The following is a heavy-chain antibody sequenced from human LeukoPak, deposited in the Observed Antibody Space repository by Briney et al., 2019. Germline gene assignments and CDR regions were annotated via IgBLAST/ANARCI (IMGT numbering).Heavy chain of an antibody. V-gene: IGHV3-30*18. J-gene: IGHJ6*03. CDR1: GFTFRSCA. CDR2: ISYDGSNK. D-gene: IGHD3-10*01. CDR3: AKAVTSDYHSLYYNYYMDV. Sequence: GGSLRLSCAASGFTFRSCAMHWVRQAPGKGLEWVAVISYDGSNKYSGDSVKGRFTISRDNSKNTLYLQMDSLRAEDTAIYYCAKAVTSDYHSLYYNYYMDVWGKGTTVTVSS.